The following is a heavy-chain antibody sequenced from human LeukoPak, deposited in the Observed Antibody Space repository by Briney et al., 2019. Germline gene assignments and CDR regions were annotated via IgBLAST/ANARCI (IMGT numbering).Heavy chain of an antibody. D-gene: IGHD1-20*01. J-gene: IGHJ4*02. CDR1: GFTVSSNY. Sequence: PGGSLRLSCAASGFTVSSNYMSWVRQAPGTGLEWVSIIYDIGSTYYADSVKGRFTISRDNAKNTVYLQMNSLRAEDTAVYYCARDHYNWTPDQGYKVFDYWGQGSLVTVSS. CDR2: IYDIGST. V-gene: IGHV3-53*01. CDR3: ARDHYNWTPDQGYKVFDY.